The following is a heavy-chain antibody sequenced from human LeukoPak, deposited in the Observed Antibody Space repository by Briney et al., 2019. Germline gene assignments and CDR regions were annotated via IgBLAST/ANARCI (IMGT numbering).Heavy chain of an antibody. J-gene: IGHJ4*02. Sequence: ASVKVPCKASGYTFISYYMHWVRQAPGQGLEWMGIINPSGGSTYYAQKFQGRVTVTRDVSTSTVYMELSSLRSEDTAVYYCARPTGTNSFDNWGQGTLVAVSS. CDR1: GYTFISYY. D-gene: IGHD2-8*01. CDR3: ARPTGTNSFDN. V-gene: IGHV1-46*01. CDR2: INPSGGST.